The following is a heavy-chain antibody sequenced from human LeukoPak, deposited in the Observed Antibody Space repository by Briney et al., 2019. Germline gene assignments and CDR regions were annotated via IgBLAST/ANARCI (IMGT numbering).Heavy chain of an antibody. J-gene: IGHJ6*02. CDR2: ISWNSGSI. Sequence: GGSLRLSCAVSGFTFDDYAMHWVRQAPGKGLEWVSGISWNSGSIGYADSVKGRFTISRDNAQNSVHLQMDSLRAEDTALYCCAKDRDSYGFNGMDVWGQGTTVSVSS. CDR3: AKDRDSYGFNGMDV. CDR1: GFTFDDYA. V-gene: IGHV3-9*01. D-gene: IGHD5-18*01.